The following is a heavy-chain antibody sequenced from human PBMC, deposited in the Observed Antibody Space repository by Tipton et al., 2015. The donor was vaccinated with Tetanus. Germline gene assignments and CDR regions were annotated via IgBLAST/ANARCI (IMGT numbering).Heavy chain of an antibody. CDR1: GYSFASYW. D-gene: IGHD2-8*01. CDR3: ARAHCSDGVCNFDF. CDR2: IYPADSDT. J-gene: IGHJ4*02. V-gene: IGHV5-51*01. Sequence: QLVQSGAEMKKPGESLRISCMGSGYSFASYWIGWVRQMPGKGLEWMGIIYPADSDTGYSPSFQGQVTISVDKSINTAYLQWSSLKASDTSMFYCARAHCSDGVCNFDFWGQGALVTVAS.